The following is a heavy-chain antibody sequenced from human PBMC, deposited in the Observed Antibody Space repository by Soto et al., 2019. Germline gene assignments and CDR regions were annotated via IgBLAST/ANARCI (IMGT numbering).Heavy chain of an antibody. D-gene: IGHD6-13*01. Sequence: SLRLSCAASGFTFSSYGMHWVRQAPGKGLEWVAVIWYDGSNKYYADSVKGRFTISRDNSKNTLYLQMNSLRAEDTAVYYCAKDPIADPYYFDYWGQGTLVTVSS. V-gene: IGHV3-33*06. CDR3: AKDPIADPYYFDY. CDR2: IWYDGSNK. J-gene: IGHJ4*02. CDR1: GFTFSSYG.